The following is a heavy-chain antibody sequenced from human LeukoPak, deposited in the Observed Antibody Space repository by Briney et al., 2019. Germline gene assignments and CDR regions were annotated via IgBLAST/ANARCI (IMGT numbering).Heavy chain of an antibody. V-gene: IGHV1-24*01. Sequence: ASPKAPRKGPGFLLRDLSLHWVRQPPGKGLEWMVGFDHEYGEKIYSQKFQGRVTMTAVTSTATAYMEWSSLRSEDTAMYCCATVRSYYDTSAYTFDYWGQGTLVTASS. CDR2: FDHEYGEK. D-gene: IGHD3-22*01. CDR3: ATVRSYYDTSAYTFDY. CDR1: GFLLRDLS. J-gene: IGHJ4*02.